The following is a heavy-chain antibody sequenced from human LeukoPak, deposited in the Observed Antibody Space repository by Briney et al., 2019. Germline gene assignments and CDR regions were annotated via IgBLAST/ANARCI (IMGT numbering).Heavy chain of an antibody. CDR1: GGSFSGYY. V-gene: IGHV4-34*01. CDR3: AKRGYSSSWYPQPDYYGMDV. CDR2: INHSGST. Sequence: PSETLSLTCAVYGGSFSGYYWSWIRQPPGKGVEWIGEINHSGSTNYNPSLKSRVTISVDTSKNQFSLKLSSVTAADTAVYYCAKRGYSSSWYPQPDYYGMDVWGQGTTVTVSS. D-gene: IGHD6-13*01. J-gene: IGHJ6*02.